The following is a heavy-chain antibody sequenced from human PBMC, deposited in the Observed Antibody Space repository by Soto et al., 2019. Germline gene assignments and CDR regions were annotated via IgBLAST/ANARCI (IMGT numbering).Heavy chain of an antibody. CDR2: ISYDGSNK. J-gene: IGHJ4*02. CDR3: AKVQTYYYDSSGHGFFDY. V-gene: IGHV3-30*18. Sequence: GGSLRLSCAASGFTFSSYGMHWVRQAPGKGLEWVAVISYDGSNKYYADSVKGRFTISRDNSKNTLYLQMNSLRAEDTAVYYYAKVQTYYYDSSGHGFFDYWGQGTLVTVSS. D-gene: IGHD3-22*01. CDR1: GFTFSSYG.